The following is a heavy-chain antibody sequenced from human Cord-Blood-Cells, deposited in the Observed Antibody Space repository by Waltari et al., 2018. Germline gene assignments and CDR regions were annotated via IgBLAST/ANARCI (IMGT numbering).Heavy chain of an antibody. J-gene: IGHJ3*02. Sequence: QITLKESGPTLVKPTQTLTLTCTFSGFSLSTSGVGVGWIRQPPGKALEWLALIYWNDDKRYSTSLKSRLTITKDTSKNQVVLTMTNMDPVDTATYYCAQVGSSSNAFDIWGQGTMVTVSS. CDR1: GFSLSTSGVG. CDR3: AQVGSSSNAFDI. CDR2: IYWNDDK. V-gene: IGHV2-5*01. D-gene: IGHD6-6*01.